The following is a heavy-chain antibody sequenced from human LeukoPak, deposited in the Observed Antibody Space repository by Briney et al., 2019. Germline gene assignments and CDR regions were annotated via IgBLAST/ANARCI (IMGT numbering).Heavy chain of an antibody. D-gene: IGHD3-10*01. J-gene: IGHJ5*02. CDR3: AKDRFGSGGPNWFGP. CDR2: ITGSGSEI. V-gene: IGHV3-23*01. CDR1: GFTFSRYA. Sequence: GGSLRLSCAGSGFTFSRYAMSWVRHVPGKGLEWVSAITGSGSEIFSTDSVKGRFTISRDNAKDTLYLQMNNLRAEDTAIYYCAKDRFGSGGPNWFGPWGQGTLVTASS.